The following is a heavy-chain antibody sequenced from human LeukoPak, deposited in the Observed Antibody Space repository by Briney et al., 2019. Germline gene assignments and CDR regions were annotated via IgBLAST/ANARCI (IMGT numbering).Heavy chain of an antibody. V-gene: IGHV1-18*01. CDR2: ISAYNGNT. CDR3: ARDYGSGSGAGF. CDR1: GYTFTSYG. D-gene: IGHD3-10*01. Sequence: ASVKVSCKASGYTFTSYGISWVRQAPGQGLEWMGWISAYNGNTNYAQKLQGRVTMTRDTSTSTVYMELSSLRSEDTAVYYCARDYGSGSGAGFWGQGTLVTVSS. J-gene: IGHJ4*02.